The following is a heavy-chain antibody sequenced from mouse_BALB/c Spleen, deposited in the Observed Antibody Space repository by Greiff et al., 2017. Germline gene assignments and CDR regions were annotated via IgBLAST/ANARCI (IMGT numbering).Heavy chain of an antibody. CDR3: TRAYNGNPAWIAY. CDR2: IYPGNSET. CDR1: GYSFTSYW. V-gene: IGHV1-5*01. Sequence: VQLQQSGTVLVRPGASVKMSCTASGYSFTSYWMHWVNQRPGQGLEWIGAIYPGNSETSYNKTFKGKARLTADTSASTAFMELSSLTNEDSAVYYGTRAYNGNPAWIAYWGQGTLVTVSA. D-gene: IGHD2-10*01. J-gene: IGHJ3*01.